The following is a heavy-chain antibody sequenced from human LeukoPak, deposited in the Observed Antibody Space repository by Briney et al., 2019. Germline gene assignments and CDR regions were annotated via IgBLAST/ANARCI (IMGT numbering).Heavy chain of an antibody. D-gene: IGHD3-22*01. CDR2: IYYSGST. J-gene: IGHJ4*02. CDR3: ARAYDSSGYYYLY. V-gene: IGHV4-59*01. Sequence: ASETLSLTCTVSGVSISSYYWSWIRQPPGKGLEWIGYIYYSGSTNYNPSLKSRVTISVDTSKNQFSLKLSSVTAADTAVYYCARAYDSSGYYYLYWGQGTLVTVSS. CDR1: GVSISSYY.